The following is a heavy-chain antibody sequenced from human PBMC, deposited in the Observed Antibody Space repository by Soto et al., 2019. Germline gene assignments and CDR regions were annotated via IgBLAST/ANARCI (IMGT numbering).Heavy chain of an antibody. CDR1: GYTFTNNV. CDR2: VNAGNDNT. D-gene: IGHD5-18*01. V-gene: IGHV1-3*01. J-gene: IGHJ4*02. CDR3: AIEVPYGYSRFDY. Sequence: QVHLVQSGAEVKKPGASVKVSCKTSGYTFTNNVIHWVRQAPGQRLEWMGWVNAGNDNTKWSPEFQGRLTLTKDTSATTAYMELSTLTSEGTAIYFCAIEVPYGYSRFDYWGQGTLVTVSS.